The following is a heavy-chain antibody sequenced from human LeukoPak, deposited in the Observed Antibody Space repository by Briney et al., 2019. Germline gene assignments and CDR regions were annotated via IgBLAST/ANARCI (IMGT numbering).Heavy chain of an antibody. V-gene: IGHV4-59*01. D-gene: IGHD3-10*01. CDR2: IYYSGST. CDR1: NASLISYY. Sequence: PSETLSLTCTVSNASLISYYWSWIRQPPGNALECICDIYYSGSTNYNPSLQSRVTISLDTSKIHFSLNLSSVRAADTAIYYCARGSGSGSYYGIDYWSQGTLVTVSS. J-gene: IGHJ4*02. CDR3: ARGSGSGSYYGIDY.